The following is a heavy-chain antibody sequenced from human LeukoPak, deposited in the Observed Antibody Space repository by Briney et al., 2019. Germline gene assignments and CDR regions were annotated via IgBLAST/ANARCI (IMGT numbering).Heavy chain of an antibody. CDR1: GLTFSDYY. CDR2: ISGTGTTI. D-gene: IGHD3-22*01. CDR3: AVQITMIVVVPYFDY. Sequence: GGSLRLSCAASGLTFSDYYMTWIRQALGKGLEWVSSISGTGTTIYSADSVRGRFTVSRDNARNSLFLHMNSLRAEDTAVYYCAVQITMIVVVPYFDYWGQGTLVTVSS. J-gene: IGHJ4*02. V-gene: IGHV3-11*04.